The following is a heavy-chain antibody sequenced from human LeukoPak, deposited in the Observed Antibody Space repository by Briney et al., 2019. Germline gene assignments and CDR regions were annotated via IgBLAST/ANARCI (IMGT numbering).Heavy chain of an antibody. CDR2: INQPGSEK. V-gene: IGHV3-7*01. CDR3: ARVGRWTAYYTDSGFDY. J-gene: IGHJ4*02. D-gene: IGHD3/OR15-3a*01. Sequence: GGSLRLSCAASKFTFSSYWMGWVRQAPGKGLEWVANINQPGSEKYYVDSVKGRFTISRDNAKNSLYLQMNSLRAEDTAVYYCARVGRWTAYYTDSGFDYWGQGTLVTVSS. CDR1: KFTFSSYW.